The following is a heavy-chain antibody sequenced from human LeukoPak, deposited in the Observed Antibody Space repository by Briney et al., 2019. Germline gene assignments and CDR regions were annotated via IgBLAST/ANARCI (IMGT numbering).Heavy chain of an antibody. J-gene: IGHJ4*02. CDR2: IYYSGST. CDR3: ARYYGSGSHLFDY. Sequence: PSQTLSLTCTVSGGSISSGGHYWSWLRQHPGKGLEWIGYIYYSGSTNYNPSLRSRVTISVDTSKNQFSLKLSSVTAADTAVYYCARYYGSGSHLFDYWGQGTLVTVSS. CDR1: GGSISSGGHY. D-gene: IGHD3-10*01. V-gene: IGHV4-61*08.